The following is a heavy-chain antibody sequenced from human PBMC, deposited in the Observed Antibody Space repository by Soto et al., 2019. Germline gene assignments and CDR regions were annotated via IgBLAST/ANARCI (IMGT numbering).Heavy chain of an antibody. V-gene: IGHV1-69*01. CDR2: IIPIFATV. CDR1: GGSFSCNP. CDR3: ARGGRGYSAAPRYYFDY. Sequence: QVQLVQSGSEVKKPGSSVKVSCKASGGSFSCNPLSWVRQAPGQGLEWMAGIIPIFATVHYAQKFQGRVTITAAEATSIAYMELTSLRSEATAVYFCARGGRGYSAAPRYYFDYWGQGTLVTVSS. D-gene: IGHD5-18*01. J-gene: IGHJ4*02.